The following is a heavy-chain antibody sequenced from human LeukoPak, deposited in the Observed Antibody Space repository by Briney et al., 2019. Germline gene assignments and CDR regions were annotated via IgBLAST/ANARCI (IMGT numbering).Heavy chain of an antibody. V-gene: IGHV3-21*01. J-gene: IGHJ4*02. CDR1: EFTFTSYE. Sequence: GGSLRLSCAASEFTFTSYELNWVRQAPGKGLEWVSSISSSSSYIYYADSVKGRFTISRDNAKNSLYLQMNSLRAEDTAVYYCARTDYGDSNLNFDYWGQGTLVTVSS. D-gene: IGHD4-17*01. CDR2: ISSSSSYI. CDR3: ARTDYGDSNLNFDY.